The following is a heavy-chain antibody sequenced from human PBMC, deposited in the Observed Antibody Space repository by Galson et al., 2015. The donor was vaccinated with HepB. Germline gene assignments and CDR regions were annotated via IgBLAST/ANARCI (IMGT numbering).Heavy chain of an antibody. CDR3: ARDRTPLRWARGFLCD. CDR2: IISIFGTA. D-gene: IGHD4-23*01. J-gene: IGHJ4*02. CDR1: GGTFSSYA. V-gene: IGHV1-69*13. Sequence: SVKVSCKASGGTFSSYAISWVRQAPGQGLEWMGGIISIFGTANYAQKFQGRVTITADESTSTAYMELSSLRSEDTAVYYCARDRTPLRWARGFLCDWGQGTLVTVSS.